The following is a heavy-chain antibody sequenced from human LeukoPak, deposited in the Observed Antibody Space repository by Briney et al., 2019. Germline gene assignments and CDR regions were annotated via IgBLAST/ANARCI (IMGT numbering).Heavy chain of an antibody. D-gene: IGHD1-26*01. Sequence: GGSLRLSCAASGFTFSTYDMHWVRQAAGKGLEWVSAISTTDDTYYPGSVKGRFTISRENAKSSLYLQMNSLRAEDTAVYYCARGRSGSYFDSWGQGTLVAVSS. CDR3: ARGRSGSYFDS. CDR1: GFTFSTYD. J-gene: IGHJ4*02. V-gene: IGHV3-13*04. CDR2: ISTTDDT.